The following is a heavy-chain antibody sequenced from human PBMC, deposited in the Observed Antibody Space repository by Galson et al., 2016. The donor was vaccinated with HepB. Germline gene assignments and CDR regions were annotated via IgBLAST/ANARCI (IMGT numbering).Heavy chain of an antibody. V-gene: IGHV2-5*02. D-gene: IGHD2-21*02. CDR2: IYWDDDK. Sequence: PALVKPTQTLTVTCTFSGFSLRTTGVGVAWIRQPPGKALEWLALIYWDDDKRFSPSLRSRLTVTKDTSRNQVVLTSTNMDPVDTATYFCAHTGGDSSTTGASYIDAPDSWGQGTLVTVSS. CDR3: AHTGGDSSTTGASYIDAPDS. J-gene: IGHJ4*02. CDR1: GFSLRTTGVG.